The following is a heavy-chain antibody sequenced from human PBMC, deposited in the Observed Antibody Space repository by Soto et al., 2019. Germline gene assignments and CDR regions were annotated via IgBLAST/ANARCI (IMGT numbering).Heavy chain of an antibody. CDR3: ARYEVYDSWLGGL. CDR2: IYYSGST. V-gene: IGHV4-31*03. J-gene: IGHJ4*02. D-gene: IGHD2-8*01. Sequence: QVQLQESGPGLVKPSQTLSLTCTVSGGSISSGGYYWSWLRQHPGQGLEWIGYIYYSGSTYYNPSLKSRVTISVDTSKNQFALKLSSVTAADTAVYYCARYEVYDSWLGGLWGQGTLVTVSS. CDR1: GGSISSGGYY.